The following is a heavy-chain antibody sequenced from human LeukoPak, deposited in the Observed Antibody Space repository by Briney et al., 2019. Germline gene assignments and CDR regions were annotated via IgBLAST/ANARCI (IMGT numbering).Heavy chain of an antibody. CDR3: AKTRDSSGYQSDN. CDR1: GFTFSSYA. CDR2: ISYDGSNK. Sequence: GGSLRLSCAASGFTFSSYAMHWVRQAPGKGLEWVAVISYDGSNKYYADSVKGRFTISRDNSKNTLYLQMNSLRAEDTALYYCAKTRDSSGYQSDNWGQGTLVTVST. D-gene: IGHD3-22*01. V-gene: IGHV3-30*04. J-gene: IGHJ1*01.